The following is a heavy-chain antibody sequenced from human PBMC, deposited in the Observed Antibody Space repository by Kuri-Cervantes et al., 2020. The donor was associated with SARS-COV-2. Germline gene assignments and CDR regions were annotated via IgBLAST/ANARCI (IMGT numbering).Heavy chain of an antibody. V-gene: IGHV3-30-3*01. Sequence: GESLKISCAASGFTFSSYAMHWVRQAPGKGMEWVAVISYDGSNKYYADSVKGRFTISRDNSKNTLYLQMNSLRAEDTAVYYCARDAWEPDAFDIWGQGTMVTVSS. CDR3: ARDAWEPDAFDI. J-gene: IGHJ3*02. D-gene: IGHD1-26*01. CDR1: GFTFSSYA. CDR2: ISYDGSNK.